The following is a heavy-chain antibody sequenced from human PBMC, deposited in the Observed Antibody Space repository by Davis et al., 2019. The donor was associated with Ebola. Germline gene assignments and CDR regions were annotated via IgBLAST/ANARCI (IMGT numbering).Heavy chain of an antibody. CDR1: GFTFSSYA. D-gene: IGHD4-11*01. CDR2: ISTGGGVT. J-gene: IGHJ4*02. V-gene: IGHV3-23*01. Sequence: GGSLRLSCAASGFTFSSYAMSWVRQAPGKGLEWASGISTGGGVTIYADSVKGRFTISRDNSKNTLYLQMNSLRGEDTAVYYCAKRSDYRSFDYWGQGTQVTVSS. CDR3: AKRSDYRSFDY.